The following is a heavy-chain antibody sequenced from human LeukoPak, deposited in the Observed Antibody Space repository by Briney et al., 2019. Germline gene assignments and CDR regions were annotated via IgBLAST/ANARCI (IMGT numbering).Heavy chain of an antibody. D-gene: IGHD4-11*01. CDR3: ARGLQYLDY. CDR2: INPSGGST. CDR1: GGTFSSYA. Sequence: ASVKVSCKASGGTFSSYAISWVRQAPGQGLEWMGIINPSGGSTSYAQKFQGRVTMTRDMSTSTVYMELSSLRSEDTAVYYCARGLQYLDYWGQGTLVTVSS. J-gene: IGHJ4*02. V-gene: IGHV1-46*01.